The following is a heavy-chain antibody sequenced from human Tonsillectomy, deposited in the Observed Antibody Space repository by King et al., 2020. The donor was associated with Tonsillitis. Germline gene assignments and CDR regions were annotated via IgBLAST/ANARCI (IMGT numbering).Heavy chain of an antibody. J-gene: IGHJ4*02. Sequence: VQLVESGGGLVQPGGSLRLSCAGSGFTVGNNYMTWVRRAPVKGLEWVSIIYSDGTTYFADSVRARFTISRHSSTNTLYLQMNGLRPEDTAVYYCTIQSSGWRGDFDYWGRGTLVTVSS. CDR2: IYSDGTT. D-gene: IGHD6-19*01. CDR3: TIQSSGWRGDFDY. V-gene: IGHV3-53*04. CDR1: GFTVGNNY.